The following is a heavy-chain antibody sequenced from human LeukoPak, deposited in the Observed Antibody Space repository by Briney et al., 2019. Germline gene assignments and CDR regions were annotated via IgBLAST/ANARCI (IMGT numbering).Heavy chain of an antibody. CDR2: TKEDGSEK. J-gene: IGHJ4*02. CDR3: ARGGSMFFDS. V-gene: IGHV3-7*04. CDR1: GFNLSNYW. D-gene: IGHD3-10*01. Sequence: QPGGSLRLSCAASGFNLSNYWMSWVRQAPEKGLEWVANTKEDGSEKYYVDSVKGRLTISRDNAKNSLYLQMNSLRVEDTAVYYCARGGSMFFDSWGQGTLVTVSS.